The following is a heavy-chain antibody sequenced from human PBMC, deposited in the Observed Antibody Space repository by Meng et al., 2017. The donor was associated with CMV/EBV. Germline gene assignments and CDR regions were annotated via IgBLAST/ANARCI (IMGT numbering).Heavy chain of an antibody. CDR1: GGSFSGYY. D-gene: IGHD2-2*02. Sequence: GSLRPSCAVYGGSFSGYYWSWIRQPPGKGLEWIGEINHSGSTNYNPSLKSRVTISVDTSKNQFSLKLSSVTAADTAVYYCARVRVLPNRGTKLLYLNWFDPWGQGTLVTVSS. CDR2: INHSGST. J-gene: IGHJ5*02. V-gene: IGHV4-34*01. CDR3: ARVRVLPNRGTKLLYLNWFDP.